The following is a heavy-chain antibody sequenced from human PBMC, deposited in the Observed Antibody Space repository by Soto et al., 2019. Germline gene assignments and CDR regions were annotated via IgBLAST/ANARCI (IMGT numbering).Heavy chain of an antibody. CDR3: ARDKRDLRFLEWSYYFDY. Sequence: QVQLVESGRGVVQPGRSLRLSCAASGFTFSSCAMHWVRQAPGKGLEWVALISYDGSNKYYADSVKGRFTISRDNSKNTLYLQMNSLTAEDTAVYYCARDKRDLRFLEWSYYFDYWGQGTLVTVSS. CDR2: ISYDGSNK. V-gene: IGHV3-30-3*01. CDR1: GFTFSSCA. D-gene: IGHD3-3*01. J-gene: IGHJ4*02.